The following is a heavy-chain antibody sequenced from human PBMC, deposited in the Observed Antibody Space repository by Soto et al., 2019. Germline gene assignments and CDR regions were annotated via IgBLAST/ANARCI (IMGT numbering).Heavy chain of an antibody. CDR1: GLTFSNYA. CDR3: AKNQERELPRVIDF. Sequence: SCATSGLTFSNYAMSRVLQAPGGGLEWVSSMSGSSSTTYYADSVRGRFTISRDRSKNTLYLQMSSLRAEDTALYYCAKNQERELPRVIDFWGQGTLVTVSS. V-gene: IGHV3-23*01. J-gene: IGHJ4*02. CDR2: MSGSSSTT. D-gene: IGHD1-7*01.